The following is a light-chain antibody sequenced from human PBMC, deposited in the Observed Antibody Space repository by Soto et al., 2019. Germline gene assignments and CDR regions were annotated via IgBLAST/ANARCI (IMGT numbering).Light chain of an antibody. J-gene: IGKJ1*01. V-gene: IGKV1-5*03. CDR3: QQYNSYWT. CDR2: KAP. CDR1: QSISSS. Sequence: DIQMTQSPSTLSASVGDRVTITCRASQSISSSLAWYQQKPGKAPKLLIYKAPSLESGVPSRFSGGGSGTEITLTISRVQPDDFANYYCQQYNSYWTFGQGTKVEIK.